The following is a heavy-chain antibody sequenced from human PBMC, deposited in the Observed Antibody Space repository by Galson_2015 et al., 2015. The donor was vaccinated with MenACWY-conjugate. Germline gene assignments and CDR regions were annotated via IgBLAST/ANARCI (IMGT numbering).Heavy chain of an antibody. CDR3: AHRKLGMASFDS. CDR2: IYWDDDK. Sequence: PALVNPTQTLTLPCTFSGFSLSTSGVGVGWIRQPPGKALEWLILIYWDDDKRYSPSLKSRPTITKDTSKNQVVLTMTNMDPVDTATYYCAHRKLGMASFDSRGPGTLVTVSS. J-gene: IGHJ4*02. CDR1: GFSLSTSGVG. V-gene: IGHV2-5*02. D-gene: IGHD5-24*01.